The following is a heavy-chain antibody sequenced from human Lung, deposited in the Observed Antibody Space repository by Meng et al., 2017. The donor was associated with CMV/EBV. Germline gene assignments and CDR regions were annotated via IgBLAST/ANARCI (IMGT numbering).Heavy chain of an antibody. CDR1: GSSFSDYS. V-gene: IGHV3-48*04. J-gene: IGHJ4*02. D-gene: IGHD6-13*01. CDR2: IRRDSSAV. Sequence: GGSXRPXCAASGSSFSDYSMNWVSQAPGRGMEWGSYIRRDSSAVYYADSVKGRFTISRDNAKNSLYLQMNSLRTEDTAVDYCAYLFGSSWESDYWGQGTLVTVSS. CDR3: AYLFGSSWESDY.